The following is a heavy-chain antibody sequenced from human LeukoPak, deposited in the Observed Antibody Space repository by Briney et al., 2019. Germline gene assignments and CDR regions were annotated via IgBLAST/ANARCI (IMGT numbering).Heavy chain of an antibody. CDR2: ITASGAAM. Sequence: PTGGSLRPSCAASGFTVSSNYMNWVRQAPGKGLEWVSHITASGAAMFYADSVKGRFTISRDNAKNSLYLQMNSLRDEDAAVYYCASSGSYRFDYWGQGTLVTVSS. D-gene: IGHD1-26*01. J-gene: IGHJ4*02. CDR3: ASSGSYRFDY. V-gene: IGHV3-48*02. CDR1: GFTVSSNY.